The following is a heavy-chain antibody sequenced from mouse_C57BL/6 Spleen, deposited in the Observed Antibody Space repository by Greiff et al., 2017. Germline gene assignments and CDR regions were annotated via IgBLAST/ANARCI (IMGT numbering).Heavy chain of an antibody. Sequence: QVQLQQSGAELVKPGASVKISCKASGYAFSSYWMNWVKQRPGKGLEWIGQIYPGDGDTNYNGKFKGKATLTADKSSSTAYMQLSSLTSEDSAVYFCARRIYYGSTHYYAMDYWGQGTSVTVSS. CDR1: GYAFSSYW. V-gene: IGHV1-80*01. CDR3: ARRIYYGSTHYYAMDY. CDR2: IYPGDGDT. D-gene: IGHD1-1*01. J-gene: IGHJ4*01.